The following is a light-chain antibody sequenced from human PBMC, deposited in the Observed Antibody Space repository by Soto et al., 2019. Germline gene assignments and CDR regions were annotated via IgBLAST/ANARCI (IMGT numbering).Light chain of an antibody. CDR3: SSYTSSSTQV. V-gene: IGLV2-14*01. J-gene: IGLJ2*01. CDR1: SSAVGGYNY. Sequence: QSALTQPASVSGSPGQSITISCTGTSSAVGGYNYVSWYQQHPGKAAKLMIYDVSNRPSGVSNRFSGSKSGNTASLTISGLQAEDEADYYCSSYTSSSTQVFGGGTKLT. CDR2: DVS.